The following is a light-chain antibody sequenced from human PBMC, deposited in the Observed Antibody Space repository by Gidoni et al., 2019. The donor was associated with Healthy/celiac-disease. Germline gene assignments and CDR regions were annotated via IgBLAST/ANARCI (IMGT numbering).Light chain of an antibody. CDR2: AAS. V-gene: IGKV1-27*01. J-gene: IGKJ1*01. CDR3: QKYNSAPWT. CDR1: QGIRNY. Sequence: DIQMNQSPSSLSASVGDRVTITCRARQGIRNYLAWYQQKPGKVPKLLIYAASTLQSGVPSRFSGSGSGTDFTLTISSLQPEDVATYYCQKYNSAPWTFGQGTKVEIK.